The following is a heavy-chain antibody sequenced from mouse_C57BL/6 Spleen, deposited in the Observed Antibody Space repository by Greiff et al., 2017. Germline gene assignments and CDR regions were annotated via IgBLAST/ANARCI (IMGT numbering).Heavy chain of an antibody. J-gene: IGHJ4*01. V-gene: IGHV1-26*01. CDR1: GYTFTDYY. CDR2: INPNNGGT. CDR3: ARILDAMDY. Sequence: EVKLQQSGPELVKPGASVKISCKASGYTFTDYYMNWVKQSHGKSLEWIGDINPNNGGTSYNQKFKGKATLTVDKSSSTAYMELRSLTSEDSAVYYCARILDAMDYWGQGTSVTVSS.